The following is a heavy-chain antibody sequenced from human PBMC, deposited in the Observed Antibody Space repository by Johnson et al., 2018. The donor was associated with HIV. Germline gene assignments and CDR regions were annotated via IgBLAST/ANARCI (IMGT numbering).Heavy chain of an antibody. Sequence: DGGNKYYADSVKGRFTISRDNSKDTLYLQMNSLRAEDTAVYYCARDLEDIVVVPAAIGAFDIWGQGTMVTVSS. CDR2: DGGNK. J-gene: IGHJ3*02. D-gene: IGHD2-2*01. CDR3: ARDLEDIVVVPAAIGAFDI. V-gene: IGHV3-30*01.